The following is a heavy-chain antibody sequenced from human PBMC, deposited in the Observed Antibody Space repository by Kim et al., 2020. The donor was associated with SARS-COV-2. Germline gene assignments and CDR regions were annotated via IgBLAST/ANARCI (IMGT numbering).Heavy chain of an antibody. Sequence: TFYADSVKGRFTITRDNAKNSLYLEMSSLGDEDTAVYYCARGRAYWGRGTLVTVSS. J-gene: IGHJ4*02. V-gene: IGHV3-48*02. CDR2: T. CDR3: ARGRAY.